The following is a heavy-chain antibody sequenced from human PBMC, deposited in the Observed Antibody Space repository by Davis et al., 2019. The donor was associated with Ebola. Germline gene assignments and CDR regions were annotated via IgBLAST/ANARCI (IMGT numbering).Heavy chain of an antibody. Sequence: GGSLRLSCETSGFIFRNYVMSWVRQAPGKGLEWVSTFCTGGDTYYADSVKGRFAISRENSRGTLYLQMNSLRVEDSAIYYCVKDSSNIWFDIWGQGTLVTVSS. D-gene: IGHD2/OR15-2a*01. V-gene: IGHV3-23*01. CDR3: VKDSSNIWFDI. CDR2: FCTGGDT. J-gene: IGHJ3*02. CDR1: GFIFRNYV.